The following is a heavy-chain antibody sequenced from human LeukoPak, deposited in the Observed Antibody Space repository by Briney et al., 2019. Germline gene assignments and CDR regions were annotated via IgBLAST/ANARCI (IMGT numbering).Heavy chain of an antibody. J-gene: IGHJ4*02. CDR1: GGSISSGGYY. CDR2: IYHSGST. V-gene: IGHV4-30-2*01. CDR3: ARSGRRTRGYSSSWWLPYYFDY. D-gene: IGHD6-13*01. Sequence: SETLSLTCTVSGGSISSGGYYWSWIRQPPGKGLEWIGYIYHSGSTYYNPSLKSRVTISVDRSKNQFSLKLSSVTAADTAVYYCARSGRRTRGYSSSWWLPYYFDYWGQGTLVTVSS.